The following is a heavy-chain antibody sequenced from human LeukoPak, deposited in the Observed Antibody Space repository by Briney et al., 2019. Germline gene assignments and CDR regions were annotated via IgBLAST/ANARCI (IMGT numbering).Heavy chain of an antibody. D-gene: IGHD2-15*01. V-gene: IGHV4-34*01. J-gene: IGHJ4*02. Sequence: PSETLSLTCAVYGGSFSGYYWSWIRQPPGKGLEWIGEINHSGSTNYNPSLKSRVTISVDTSKNQFSLKPSSVTAADTAVYYCARGLRQSRGYCSGGSCYAGDYWGQGTLVTVSS. CDR2: INHSGST. CDR1: GGSFSGYY. CDR3: ARGLRQSRGYCSGGSCYAGDY.